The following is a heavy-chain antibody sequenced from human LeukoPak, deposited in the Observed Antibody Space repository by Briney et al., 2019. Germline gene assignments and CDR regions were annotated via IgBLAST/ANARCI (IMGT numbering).Heavy chain of an antibody. J-gene: IGHJ3*02. CDR3: AREGYGDYFILFSAFDI. CDR2: ISSSSSTI. D-gene: IGHD4-17*01. CDR1: GFTFSSYS. V-gene: IGHV3-48*04. Sequence: GGSLRLSCAASGFTFSSYSMNWVRQAPGKGLEWVSYISSSSSTIYYADSVKGRFTISRDNAKNSLYLQMNSLRAEDTAVYYCAREGYGDYFILFSAFDIWGQGTMVTVSS.